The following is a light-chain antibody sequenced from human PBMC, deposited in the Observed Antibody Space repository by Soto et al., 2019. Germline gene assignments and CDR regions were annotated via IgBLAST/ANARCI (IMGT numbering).Light chain of an antibody. CDR3: QQYNAYYS. J-gene: IGKJ2*03. Sequence: NQMTHSPPTLPASEEDRVTITCRASQDISRWLAWYQQKPGKAPELRICDVSTLQSVFPSRFSGTGSETEFTLTISSLQAEDFATYYCQQYNAYYSSGQGT. CDR1: QDISRW. CDR2: DVS. V-gene: IGKV1-5*01.